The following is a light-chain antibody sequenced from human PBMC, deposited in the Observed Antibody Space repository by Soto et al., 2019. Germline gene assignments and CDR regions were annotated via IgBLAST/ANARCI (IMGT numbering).Light chain of an antibody. CDR3: QQYNSYDMWS. CDR2: GAS. Sequence: DIQMTQSPSTLSASVGDRVTITCRASQGISKWLAWYQQKPGKAPKLLIYGASSLENGVLSRFSGSGSGTEFTLTISSLQPDDFATYFCQQYNSYDMWSFGQGTKV. J-gene: IGKJ1*01. CDR1: QGISKW. V-gene: IGKV1-5*01.